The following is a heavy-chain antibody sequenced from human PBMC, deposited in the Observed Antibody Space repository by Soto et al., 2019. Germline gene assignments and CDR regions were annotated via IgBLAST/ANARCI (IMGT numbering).Heavy chain of an antibody. J-gene: IGHJ6*02. CDR2: ISSSSSTI. Sequence: EVQLVESGGGLVQPGGSLRLSCAASGFTFSSYSMNWVRQAPGKGLEWVSYISSSSSTIYYADSVKGRFTISRDNAKNSLYLQMNSLRDEDTAVYYCARDRGEKSYYYYYYGMDVWGQGTTVTVSS. CDR1: GFTFSSYS. V-gene: IGHV3-48*02. D-gene: IGHD3-10*01. CDR3: ARDRGEKSYYYYYYGMDV.